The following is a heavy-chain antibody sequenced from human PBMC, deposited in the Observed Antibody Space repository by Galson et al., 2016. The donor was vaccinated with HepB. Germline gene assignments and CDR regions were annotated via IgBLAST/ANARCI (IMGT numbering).Heavy chain of an antibody. V-gene: IGHV3-7*01. CDR1: GFTFNFYL. Sequence: LSLSCAASGFTFNFYLMSWVRQAPGKGLEWVANINQGGSEKSYMDSVKGRFTISRDNAKNSLYLQMNSLRAEDTAVYYCAKNFGDYVGDTFDMWGQGTMVTVSS. D-gene: IGHD4-17*01. CDR3: AKNFGDYVGDTFDM. J-gene: IGHJ3*02. CDR2: INQGGSEK.